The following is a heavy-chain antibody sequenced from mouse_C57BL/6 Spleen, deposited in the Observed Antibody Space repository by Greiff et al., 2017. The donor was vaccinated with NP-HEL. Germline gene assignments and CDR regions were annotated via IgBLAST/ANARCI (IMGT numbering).Heavy chain of an antibody. CDR3: ARHLYYDDDDGYAMDY. J-gene: IGHJ4*01. Sequence: DVKLVESGGDLVKPGGSLKLSCAASGFTFSSYGMSWVRQTPDKRLEWVATISSGGSYTYYPDSVKGRFTISRDNAKNTLYLQMSSLKSEDTAMYYCARHLYYDDDDGYAMDYWGQGTSVTVSS. CDR1: GFTFSSYG. D-gene: IGHD2-4*01. CDR2: ISSGGSYT. V-gene: IGHV5-6*02.